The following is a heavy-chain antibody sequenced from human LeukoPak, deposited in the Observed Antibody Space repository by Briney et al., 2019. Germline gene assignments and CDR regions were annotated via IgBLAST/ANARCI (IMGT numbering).Heavy chain of an antibody. Sequence: GGSLRLSCAASGFTFSSYEMNWVRQAPGKGLEWVSYTSSSGSTIYYADSVKGRFTISRDNAKNSLYLQMNSLRAEDTAVYYCARDSRYGSGSYYMYYYYYGMDVWGKGTTVTVSS. CDR2: TSSSGSTI. CDR1: GFTFSSYE. J-gene: IGHJ6*04. D-gene: IGHD3-10*01. CDR3: ARDSRYGSGSYYMYYYYYGMDV. V-gene: IGHV3-48*03.